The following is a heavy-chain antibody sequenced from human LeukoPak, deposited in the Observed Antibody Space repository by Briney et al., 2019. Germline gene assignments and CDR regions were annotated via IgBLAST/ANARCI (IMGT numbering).Heavy chain of an antibody. Sequence: GGSLRLSCAASRFTVSSNYMSWVRQAPGKGLEWVSVIYSGGSTYYADSVKGRFTISRDNSKNTLYLQMNSLRAEDTAVYYCAELGITMIGGVWGKGTTVTISS. CDR3: AELGITMIGGV. V-gene: IGHV3-66*01. CDR2: IYSGGST. CDR1: RFTVSSNY. J-gene: IGHJ6*04. D-gene: IGHD3-10*02.